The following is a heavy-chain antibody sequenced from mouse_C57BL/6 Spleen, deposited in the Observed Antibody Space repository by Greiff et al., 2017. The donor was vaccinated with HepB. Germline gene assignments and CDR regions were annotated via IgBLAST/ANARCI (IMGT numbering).Heavy chain of an antibody. V-gene: IGHV3-6*01. CDR3: ARDGYYDYGGFAY. J-gene: IGHJ3*01. CDR1: GYSITSGYY. D-gene: IGHD2-4*01. Sequence: EVQLQESGPGLVKPSQSLSLTCSVTGYSITSGYYWNWIRQFPGNKLEWMGYISYDGSNNYNPSLKNRISITRDTSKNQFFLKLNSVTTEDTATYYCARDGYYDYGGFAYWGQGTLVTVSA. CDR2: ISYDGSN.